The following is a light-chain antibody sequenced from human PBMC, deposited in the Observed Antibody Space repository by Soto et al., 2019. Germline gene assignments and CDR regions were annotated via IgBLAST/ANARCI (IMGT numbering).Light chain of an antibody. CDR1: QSVSSY. CDR2: DAS. J-gene: IGKJ1*01. Sequence: EIVLTQSPGTLSLSPGERATLSCRASQSVSSYLAWYQQKPGQAPRLLIYDASNRATGIPARFSGSGSGTDFTLTISSLEPEHFAVYYCQQRSNWPRTLRQGNKVAIK. V-gene: IGKV3-11*01. CDR3: QQRSNWPRT.